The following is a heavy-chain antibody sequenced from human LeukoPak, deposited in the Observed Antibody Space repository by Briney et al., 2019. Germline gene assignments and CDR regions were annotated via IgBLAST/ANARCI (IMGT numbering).Heavy chain of an antibody. CDR2: IYASGST. CDR3: ARGSTVTEAFDI. CDR1: GGSISSYH. V-gene: IGHV4-4*07. Sequence: SETLSLTCTVSGGSISSYHWSWIRQPAGKGLEWIGRIYASGSTNYNPSLKSRVTMSVDTSKNQFSLKLSSVTAADTAVYYCARGSTVTEAFDIWGQGTMVTVSS. J-gene: IGHJ3*02. D-gene: IGHD4-17*01.